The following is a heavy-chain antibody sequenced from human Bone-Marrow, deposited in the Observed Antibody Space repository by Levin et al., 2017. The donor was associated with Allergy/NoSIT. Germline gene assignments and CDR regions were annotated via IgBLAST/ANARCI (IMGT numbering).Heavy chain of an antibody. CDR3: SRVLRWELLPFDY. D-gene: IGHD1-26*01. V-gene: IGHV3-49*03. CDR1: GFTFGDYA. J-gene: IGHJ4*02. Sequence: PGGSLRLSCTASGFTFGDYAMSWFRQVPGKGLEWVAFIESNTYGGTTYHGASVKGRFFISRDDSESTAYLQMNSLKTEDTAVYYCSRVLRWELLPFDYWGQGTLVTVSS. CDR2: IESNTYGGTT.